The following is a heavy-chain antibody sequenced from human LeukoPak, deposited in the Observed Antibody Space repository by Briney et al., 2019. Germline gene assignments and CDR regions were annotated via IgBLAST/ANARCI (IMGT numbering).Heavy chain of an antibody. J-gene: IGHJ3*02. CDR2: IIPIFGTA. D-gene: IGHD3-22*01. V-gene: IGHV1-69*13. CDR1: GGTFSSYA. CDR3: ARDRRYYYDSSGYTDAFDI. Sequence: SVKVSCKASGGTFSSYAISWVRQAPGQGLEWMGGIIPIFGTANYAQKFQGRVTITADESTRTAYMELSSLRSEDTAVYYCARDRRYYYDSSGYTDAFDIWGQGTMVTVSS.